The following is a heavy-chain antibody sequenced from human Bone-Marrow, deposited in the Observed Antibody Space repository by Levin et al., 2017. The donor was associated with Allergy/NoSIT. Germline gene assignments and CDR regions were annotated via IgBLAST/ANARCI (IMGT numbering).Heavy chain of an antibody. CDR2: TYYRSKWYN. J-gene: IGHJ4*02. Sequence: SQTLSLTCAISGDSVSSNTGSWNWVRQSPSRGLEWLGRTYYRSKWYNDSALSVKSRITIDPDTSKNQFSLQLTSVTPEDTAVYICTRDFDSWGQGTLVTVYS. CDR3: TRDFDS. CDR1: GDSVSSNTGS. V-gene: IGHV6-1*01.